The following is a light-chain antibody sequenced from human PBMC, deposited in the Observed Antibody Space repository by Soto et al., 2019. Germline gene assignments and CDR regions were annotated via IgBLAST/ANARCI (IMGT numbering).Light chain of an antibody. J-gene: IGKJ5*01. V-gene: IGKV3D-20*02. Sequence: EIVLTQSPGTLSLSPGERATLSCRASQSVSSSYLAWYQQKPGQAPRLLIYADSNRATGIPARFSGSGSGTDFTLTISSLEPEDFSAYYCQQRYNWPITFGQGTRLEIK. CDR2: ADS. CDR3: QQRYNWPIT. CDR1: QSVSSSY.